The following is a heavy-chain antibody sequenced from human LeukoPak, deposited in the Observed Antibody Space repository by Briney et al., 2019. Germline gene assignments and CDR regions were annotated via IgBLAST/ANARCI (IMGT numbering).Heavy chain of an antibody. CDR3: ATKDGDI. Sequence: SETLSLTCTVSGVSMSSGSYHWSWIRQPAGKGLEWIGRIHASGSADYNPSLKSRVTISIDTSKNQLSLKLSSVMAADTAVYHCATKDGDIWGQGTMVTVAS. CDR1: GVSMSSGSYH. V-gene: IGHV4-61*02. J-gene: IGHJ3*02. CDR2: IHASGSA. D-gene: IGHD2-15*01.